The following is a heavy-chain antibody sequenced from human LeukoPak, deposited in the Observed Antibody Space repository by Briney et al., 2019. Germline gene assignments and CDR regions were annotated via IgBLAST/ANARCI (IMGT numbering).Heavy chain of an antibody. J-gene: IGHJ6*03. D-gene: IGHD3-3*01. CDR3: TRIEHAEGSLYYDFWSGYYPTYYYYYMDV. V-gene: IGHV1-2*02. CDR1: GYTFTGYY. Sequence: HWPSVKVSCRASGYTFTGYYMHGVRQARGQGRVWMGWINPNSGGTKYAEKFQWRVTMSRDTSIRTDYMELSRLRSDDTAVYYCTRIEHAEGSLYYDFWSGYYPTYYYYYMDVWGKGTTVTVSS. CDR2: INPNSGGT.